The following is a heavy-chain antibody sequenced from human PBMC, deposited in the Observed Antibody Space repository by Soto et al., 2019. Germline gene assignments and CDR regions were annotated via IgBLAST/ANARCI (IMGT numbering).Heavy chain of an antibody. CDR1: GFTFSSYA. CDR3: ARRSSSWYFDC. CDR2: ISGSGDST. D-gene: IGHD6-13*01. V-gene: IGHV3-23*01. Sequence: EVQLLESGGGLVQPGGSLRLSCAASGFTFSSYAMNWVRQAPGKGLEWVSVISGSGDSTYYADSVKGRFTISRDNSKNTLYLQMNSLRAEDTAAYNCARRSSSWYFDCWGQGTLVTVSS. J-gene: IGHJ4*02.